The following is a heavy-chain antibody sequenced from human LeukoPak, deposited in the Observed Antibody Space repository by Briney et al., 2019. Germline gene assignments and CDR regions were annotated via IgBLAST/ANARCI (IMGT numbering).Heavy chain of an antibody. J-gene: IGHJ5*02. CDR3: AQKGGADT. V-gene: IGHV3-48*02. D-gene: IGHD2-15*01. Sequence: GGSLRLSCAASGFTFSRFGMNWVCQAPGKGLEWVSYISSSSSNIIYYADSVKGRFTISRDNAKNSLYLHMNSLRDEDTAVYYCAQKGGADTWGQGTLVTVSS. CDR2: ISSSSSNII. CDR1: GFTFSRFG.